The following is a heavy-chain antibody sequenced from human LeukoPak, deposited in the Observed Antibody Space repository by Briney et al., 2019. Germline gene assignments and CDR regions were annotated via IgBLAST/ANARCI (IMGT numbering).Heavy chain of an antibody. CDR2: IYSGGST. J-gene: IGHJ5*02. D-gene: IGHD7-27*01. CDR3: TRNWGSDNWVNA. V-gene: IGHV3-53*01. Sequence: PGGSLRLSCAASGFTVCSNYMTWVRQAPGKGLEWVSVIYSGGSTYYADSVKGRFTISRDNSKNTLYLQMNSLRAEDTAVYYCTRNWGSDNWVNAWGQGTLVTVSS. CDR1: GFTVCSNY.